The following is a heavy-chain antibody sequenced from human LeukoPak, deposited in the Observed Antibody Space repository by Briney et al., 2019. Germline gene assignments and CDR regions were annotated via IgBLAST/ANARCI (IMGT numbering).Heavy chain of an antibody. V-gene: IGHV3-74*01. D-gene: IGHD2-2*01. Sequence: GGSLRLSCAASGFTFSSNWMHWVRQAPGKGLVWVSRINEDGSTTNYADSVKGRSTIFRDNAKNTLYLQMNSLRAEDTAVYYCARDGSKYCSSTSCYSGYYYYPLDVWGQGATVTVSS. CDR1: GFTFSSNW. CDR2: INEDGSTT. J-gene: IGHJ6*02. CDR3: ARDGSKYCSSTSCYSGYYYYPLDV.